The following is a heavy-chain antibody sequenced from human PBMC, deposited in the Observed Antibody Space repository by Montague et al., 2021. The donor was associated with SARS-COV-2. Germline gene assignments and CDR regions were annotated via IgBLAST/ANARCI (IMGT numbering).Heavy chain of an antibody. D-gene: IGHD2-15*01. Sequence: SETLSLTCTVSGGSISSYYWSWIRQPPGKELEWIGYIYYSGSTNXNPSLKSRVTISVDTSKNQFSLKLSSVTAADTAVYYCARDSGGSSPEDWLGFDPWGQGTLVTVSS. CDR2: IYYSGST. CDR1: GGSISSYY. J-gene: IGHJ5*02. CDR3: ARDSGGSSPEDWLGFDP. V-gene: IGHV4-59*01.